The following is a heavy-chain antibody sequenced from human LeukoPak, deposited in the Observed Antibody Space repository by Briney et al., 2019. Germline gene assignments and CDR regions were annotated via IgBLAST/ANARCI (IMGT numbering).Heavy chain of an antibody. D-gene: IGHD3-22*01. Sequence: GGSLRLSCAASGFTVSSNYMSWVRQAPGKGLEWVSVTYSGGSTYYADSVKGRFTISRDNSKNTLYLQMNSLRAEDTAVYYCARDLTYYYDSSGYGTGMDVWGQGTTVTVSS. J-gene: IGHJ6*02. CDR2: TYSGGST. CDR3: ARDLTYYYDSSGYGTGMDV. CDR1: GFTVSSNY. V-gene: IGHV3-53*01.